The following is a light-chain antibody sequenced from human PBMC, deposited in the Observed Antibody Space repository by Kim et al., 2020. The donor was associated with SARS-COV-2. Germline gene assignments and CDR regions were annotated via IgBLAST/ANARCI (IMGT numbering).Light chain of an antibody. CDR3: QQYNNWPPLT. Sequence: PGGTATLSCRASRSVSSNLAWYQQKPGQAARLLIYGASTRATGIPARFSGSGSGSEFTLTISNLQSEDFAVYYCQQYNNWPPLTFGGGTKVDIK. J-gene: IGKJ4*01. V-gene: IGKV3-15*01. CDR2: GAS. CDR1: RSVSSN.